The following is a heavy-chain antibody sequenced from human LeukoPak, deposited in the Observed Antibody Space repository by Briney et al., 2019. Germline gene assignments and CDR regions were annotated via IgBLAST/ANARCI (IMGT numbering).Heavy chain of an antibody. J-gene: IGHJ4*02. CDR2: INHSGST. D-gene: IGHD2-2*01. Sequence: PSETLSLTCAVYGGSFSGYYLSWIRQPPGKGLEWIGEINHSGSTNYNPSLKSRVTISVDTSKNQFSLKLSSVTAADTAVYYCARGPAPLVVPAASLDYWGQGTLVTVSS. V-gene: IGHV4-34*01. CDR3: ARGPAPLVVPAASLDY. CDR1: GGSFSGYY.